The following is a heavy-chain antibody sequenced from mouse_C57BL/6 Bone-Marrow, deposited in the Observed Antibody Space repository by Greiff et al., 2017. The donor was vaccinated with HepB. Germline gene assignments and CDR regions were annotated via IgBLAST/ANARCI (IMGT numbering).Heavy chain of an antibody. CDR2: IYPGSGST. CDR3: ARRGNYGKSGFAY. J-gene: IGHJ3*01. Sequence: VQLKQPGAELVKPGASVKMSCKASGYTFTSYWITWVKQRPGQGLEWIGDIYPGSGSTNYNEKFKSKATLTVDTSSSTAYMQLSSLTSEDSAVYYCARRGNYGKSGFAYWGQGTLVTVSA. V-gene: IGHV1-55*01. D-gene: IGHD2-1*01. CDR1: GYTFTSYW.